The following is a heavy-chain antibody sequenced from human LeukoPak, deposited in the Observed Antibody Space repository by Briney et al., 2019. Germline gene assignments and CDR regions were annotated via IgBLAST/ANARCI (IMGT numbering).Heavy chain of an antibody. J-gene: IGHJ4*02. CDR1: GGSFGGYY. D-gene: IGHD4-23*01. Sequence: SETLSLTCAVYGGSFGGYYWSWIRQPPGKGLEWIGEINHSGSTNYNPSLKSRVTISVDTSKNQFSLKLSSVTAADTAVYYCARVTRDTVVRKSSKVDYWGQGTLVTVSS. V-gene: IGHV4-34*01. CDR2: INHSGST. CDR3: ARVTRDTVVRKSSKVDY.